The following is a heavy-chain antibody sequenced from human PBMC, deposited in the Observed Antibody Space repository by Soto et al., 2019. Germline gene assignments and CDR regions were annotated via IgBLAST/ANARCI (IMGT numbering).Heavy chain of an antibody. V-gene: IGHV5-51*01. CDR2: VYPGDSDT. CDR3: AREASSITIFGVAPWYYSGMDV. J-gene: IGHJ6*02. Sequence: GESLKISGAASGWPVTGDWIGWVRQVPGRGLEWMGIVYPGDSDTSYSPSFQGQVTISVDKSINTAYLQWNSLKASDTAMYYCAREASSITIFGVAPWYYSGMDVWGQGTTVTV. CDR1: GWPVTGDW. D-gene: IGHD3-3*01.